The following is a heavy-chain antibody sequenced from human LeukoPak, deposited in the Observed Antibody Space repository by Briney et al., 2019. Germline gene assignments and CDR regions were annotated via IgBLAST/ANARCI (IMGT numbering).Heavy chain of an antibody. D-gene: IGHD3-9*01. V-gene: IGHV3-23*01. CDR2: ISGSGGST. CDR1: AFIFSDYA. J-gene: IGHJ3*02. CDR3: ARAKLRYSDWDAFDI. Sequence: GGSLRLSCAASAFIFSDYAMNWVRQAPGKGLEWVSAISGSGGSTYYADSAKGRFTISRDNSKNTLYLQMNSLRAEDTAIYYCARAKLRYSDWDAFDIWGQGTMVTVSS.